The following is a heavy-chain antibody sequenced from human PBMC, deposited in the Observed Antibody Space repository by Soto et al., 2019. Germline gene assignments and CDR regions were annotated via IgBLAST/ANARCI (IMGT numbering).Heavy chain of an antibody. J-gene: IGHJ4*02. Sequence: PSETLSLTCAVYGGSFSAYYWSWVRQPPGKGLEWIGEIIHSESTKYNPSLKSRVTISVNTSKNQFSLNLRSVTAADTAVYYCARDSDYYSSGSFDYWGQGTLVTVSS. V-gene: IGHV4-34*09. CDR3: ARDSDYYSSGSFDY. CDR2: IIHSEST. D-gene: IGHD3-10*01. CDR1: GGSFSAYY.